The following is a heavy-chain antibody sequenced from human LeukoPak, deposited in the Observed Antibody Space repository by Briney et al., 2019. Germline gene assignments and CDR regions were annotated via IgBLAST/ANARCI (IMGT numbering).Heavy chain of an antibody. CDR3: ARSEVGTTYHFDF. J-gene: IGHJ4*02. D-gene: IGHD1-1*01. CDR2: ISYDGSNK. CDR1: GFTFSSYA. Sequence: GSLRLSCAASGFTFSSYAMHWVRQAPGKGLEWVAVISYDGSNKYYADSVKGRFAISRDNTKNTLHLQMNSLRPEDTAVYYCARSEVGTTYHFDFWGQGTLVTVSS. V-gene: IGHV3-30*09.